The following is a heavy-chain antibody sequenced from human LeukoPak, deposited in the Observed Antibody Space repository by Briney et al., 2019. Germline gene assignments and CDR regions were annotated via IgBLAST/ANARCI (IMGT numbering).Heavy chain of an antibody. CDR3: ARDRDYDILTGYMYYYYYMDV. CDR2: INPSGGST. CDR1: GYTFTDYY. D-gene: IGHD3-9*01. J-gene: IGHJ6*03. Sequence: ASVKVSCKASGYTFTDYYLHWVRQAPGDGLEWMGIINPSGGSTSYAQKFQGRVTMTRDMSTSTVYMELSSLRSGDTAVYYCARDRDYDILTGYMYYYYYMDVWGKGTTVTVSS. V-gene: IGHV1-46*01.